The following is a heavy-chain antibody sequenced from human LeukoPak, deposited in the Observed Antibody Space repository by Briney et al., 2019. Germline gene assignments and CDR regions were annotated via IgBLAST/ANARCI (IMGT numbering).Heavy chain of an antibody. D-gene: IGHD3-10*01. CDR3: ARGEYGSGSYHIDY. J-gene: IGHJ4*02. CDR1: GFTFSSYS. CDR2: IRSSSSYI. Sequence: GGSLRLSCAASGFTFSSYSMNWVRQAPGKGLEWVSFIRSSSSYIYYADSVKGRFTISRDNAKNSLYLQMNSLRAEDTAVYYCARGEYGSGSYHIDYWGQGTLVTVSS. V-gene: IGHV3-21*01.